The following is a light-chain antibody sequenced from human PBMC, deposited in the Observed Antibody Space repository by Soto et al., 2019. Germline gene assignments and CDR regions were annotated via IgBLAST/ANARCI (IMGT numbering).Light chain of an antibody. CDR3: HYYDKLAKAIT. CDR2: GAS. CDR1: QSVSSGA. J-gene: IGKJ5*01. Sequence: EIVLTQSPGTLSLSPGEGATLSCRASQSVSSGAFAWYRQKRGQAPGLLIYGASKRATGTPDRFSGSGSGSDFTLTISRLEPEAVAVEFYHYYDKLAKAITFGQGTRLEIK. V-gene: IGKV3-20*01.